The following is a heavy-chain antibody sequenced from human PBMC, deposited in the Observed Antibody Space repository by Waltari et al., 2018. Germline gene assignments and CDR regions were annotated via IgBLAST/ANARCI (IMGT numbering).Heavy chain of an antibody. Sequence: EVQLVESGGGLVQPGGSLRLSCAASGFTFSSYSMNWVRQAPGKGLEWVSYISSSSTIYYADSVKGRFTISRDNAKNSLYLQMNSLRAEDTAVYYCARSEWELRWFDPWGQGTLVTVSS. CDR3: ARSEWELRWFDP. D-gene: IGHD1-26*01. CDR1: GFTFSSYS. CDR2: ISSSSTI. J-gene: IGHJ5*02. V-gene: IGHV3-48*04.